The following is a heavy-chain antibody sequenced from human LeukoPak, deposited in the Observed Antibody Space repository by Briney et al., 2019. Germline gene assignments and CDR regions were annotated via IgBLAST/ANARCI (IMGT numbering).Heavy chain of an antibody. CDR1: GGSISSGGYY. D-gene: IGHD1-1*01. J-gene: IGHJ4*02. V-gene: IGHV4-31*03. CDR2: IYYSGST. CDR3: ARDAGTSQEVDY. Sequence: PSETLSRTCTVSGGSISSGGYYWSWIRQHPGKGLEWIGYIYYSGSTYYNPSLKSRVTISVDTSKNQFSLKLSSVTAADTAVYYCARDAGTSQEVDYWGQGTLVTVSS.